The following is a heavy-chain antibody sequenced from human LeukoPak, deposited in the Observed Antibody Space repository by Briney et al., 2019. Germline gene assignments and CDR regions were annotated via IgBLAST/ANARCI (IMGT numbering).Heavy chain of an antibody. D-gene: IGHD5-18*01. CDR1: GYTFTSYD. Sequence: AASVKVSCKASGYTFTSYDTNWVRQAPGQGLEWMGWMNPNSGNTGYAQKFQGRVTMTRNTSISTAYMELSSLRSEDTAVYYCARSDTAMVYFDYWGQGTPVTVSS. J-gene: IGHJ4*02. CDR3: ARSDTAMVYFDY. CDR2: MNPNSGNT. V-gene: IGHV1-8*01.